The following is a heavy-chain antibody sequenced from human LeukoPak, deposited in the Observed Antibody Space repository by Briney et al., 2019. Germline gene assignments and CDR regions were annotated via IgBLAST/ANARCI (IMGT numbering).Heavy chain of an antibody. D-gene: IGHD3-3*01. V-gene: IGHV4-31*03. CDR2: IYYSGST. Sequence: SETLSLTCTVSGGSISSGGYYWSWIRQHPGKGLEWIGYIYYSGSTYYNPSLKSRVTISVDTSKSQFSLKLSSVTAADTAVYYCASGLGDFWSGYRENWFDPWGQGTLVTVSS. CDR3: ASGLGDFWSGYRENWFDP. J-gene: IGHJ5*02. CDR1: GGSISSGGYY.